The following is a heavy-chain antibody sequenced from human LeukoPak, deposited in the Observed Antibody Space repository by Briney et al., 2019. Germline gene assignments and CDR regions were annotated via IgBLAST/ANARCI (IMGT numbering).Heavy chain of an antibody. CDR3: ARGGYYASGDY. V-gene: IGHV1-2*02. CDR1: GYTFTGYY. Sequence: GASVKVSCTASGYTFTGYYMHWVRQAPGQGLEWMGWINPNSGGTDYGKKFQGRVTMTGDTSINTAYMELSSLRSDDTAVYFCARGGYYASGDYWGQGTLVTVSS. J-gene: IGHJ4*02. D-gene: IGHD3-10*01. CDR2: INPNSGGT.